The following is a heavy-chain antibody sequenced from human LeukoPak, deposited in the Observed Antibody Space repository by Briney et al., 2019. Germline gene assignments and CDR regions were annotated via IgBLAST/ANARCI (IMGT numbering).Heavy chain of an antibody. D-gene: IGHD2-21*02. CDR3: AKDLGDPGDA. J-gene: IGHJ3*01. CDR1: PFSFRTYT. CDR2: ISYNGIYT. Sequence: PGGSLRLSCAASPFSFRTYTVNWVRQAPGKGPEWVSSISYNGIYTYYADSVKGRFTISRDNAKNSLYLQMHSLTVEDTAMYYSAKDLGDPGDAWGQGTMVTVSS. V-gene: IGHV3-21*01.